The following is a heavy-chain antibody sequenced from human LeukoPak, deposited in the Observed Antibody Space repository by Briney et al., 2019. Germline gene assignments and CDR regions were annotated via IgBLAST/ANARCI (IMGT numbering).Heavy chain of an antibody. V-gene: IGHV3-66*01. CDR1: GFTVSSNY. J-gene: IGHJ6*02. CDR3: ARDRASGKYYYGMDV. Sequence: PGGSLRLSCAASGFTVSSNYMSWVRQAPGKGLEWVSVIYSGGSTYYADSVKGRFTISRDNSKNTLYLQMNSLRAEDTAVYYCARDRASGKYYYGMDVWGQGTTVTVSS. D-gene: IGHD6-19*01. CDR2: IYSGGST.